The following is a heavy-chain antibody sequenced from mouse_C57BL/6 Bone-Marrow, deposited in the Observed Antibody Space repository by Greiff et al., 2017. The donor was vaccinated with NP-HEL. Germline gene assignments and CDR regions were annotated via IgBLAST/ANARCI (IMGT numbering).Heavy chain of an antibody. Sequence: VQLQQSGAELARPGASVKLSCKASGYTFTSYGISWVKQRTGQGLEWIGEIYPRSGNTYYNEKFKGKATLTADKSSSTAYMELRSLTSEDSAVYFCARSAIYYGYDWVDFDYWGQGTTLTVSS. CDR2: IYPRSGNT. J-gene: IGHJ2*01. CDR1: GYTFTSYG. D-gene: IGHD2-2*01. V-gene: IGHV1-81*01. CDR3: ARSAIYYGYDWVDFDY.